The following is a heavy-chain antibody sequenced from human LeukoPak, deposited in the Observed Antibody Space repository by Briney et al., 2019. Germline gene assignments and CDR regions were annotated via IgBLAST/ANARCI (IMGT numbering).Heavy chain of an antibody. V-gene: IGHV1-46*01. J-gene: IGHJ4*02. CDR1: GYTFTSYY. CDR3: ARGYYYASSGYFDFDY. D-gene: IGHD3-22*01. CDR2: INPSGGST. Sequence: ASVKVSCKASGYTFTSYYMHWVRQAPGQGLEWMGIINPSGGSTSYAQKFQGRVTMTRDTSTSTVYMELSSLRSEDTAVYYCARGYYYASSGYFDFDYWGQGTLVTVSS.